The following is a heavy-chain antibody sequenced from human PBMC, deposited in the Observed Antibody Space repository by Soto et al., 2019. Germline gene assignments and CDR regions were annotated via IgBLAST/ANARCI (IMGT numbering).Heavy chain of an antibody. CDR1: EYVSTTVYL. D-gene: IGHD2-2*01. V-gene: IGHV4-38-2*01. CDR3: TRIYCTTTSCFINGMDV. J-gene: IGHJ6*02. CDR2: ISHSWDT. Sequence: TSQTIRAPSGVAEYVSTTVYLLGWIRPRPGKGLEWIGTISHSWDTYYKPSLKSRVTISIDTAKNHLSLILSSVTAADTATYYCTRIYCTTTSCFINGMDVWGQRITVTVSS.